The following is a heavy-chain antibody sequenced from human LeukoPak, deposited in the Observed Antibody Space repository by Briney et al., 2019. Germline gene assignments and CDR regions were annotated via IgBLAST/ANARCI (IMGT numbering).Heavy chain of an antibody. Sequence: AGPLTLSCAASGFTFSSYWINWVRHPPGKGLEWVSSIDVGSYAYYANSVKGRFTISRDNAKNSLYLQMNSLRVEDTAVYYCATGGIVGGGAHFDYWGQGTLVTVSS. J-gene: IGHJ4*02. CDR2: IDVGSYA. D-gene: IGHD1-26*01. V-gene: IGHV3-21*01. CDR3: ATGGIVGGGAHFDY. CDR1: GFTFSSYW.